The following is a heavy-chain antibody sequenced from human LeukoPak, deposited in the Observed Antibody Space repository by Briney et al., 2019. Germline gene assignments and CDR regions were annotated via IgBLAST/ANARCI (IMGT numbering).Heavy chain of an antibody. CDR3: ARDEDAFDL. CDR1: GGSFSNYY. J-gene: IGHJ3*01. CDR2: ITHSGST. Sequence: KPSETPSPTCAVHGGSFSNYYWGWIRQPPGKGLEWIGGITHSGSTNYNPSLKSRVTISVDTSKNQFSLKLSSVTAADTAVYYCARDEDAFDLWGQGTMVSVSS. V-gene: IGHV4-34*01.